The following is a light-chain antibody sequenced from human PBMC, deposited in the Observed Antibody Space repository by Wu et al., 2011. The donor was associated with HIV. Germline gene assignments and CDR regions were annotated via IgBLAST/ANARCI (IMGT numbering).Light chain of an antibody. CDR1: QPVSDTD. Sequence: EIVLTQSPGTLSVSPGERATLPCRASQPVSDTDLAWLQQKPGQAPRLLIYGTSSRATGILDRFSGSGSGTDFTLTISRLEPEDFAVYYCQHYGTSPYTFGRGPSWRSN. CDR2: GTS. J-gene: IGKJ2*01. CDR3: QHYGTSPYT. V-gene: IGKV3-20*01.